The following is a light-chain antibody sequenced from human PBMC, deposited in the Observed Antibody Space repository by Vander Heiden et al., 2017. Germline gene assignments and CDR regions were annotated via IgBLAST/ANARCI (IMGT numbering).Light chain of an antibody. CDR1: HADIAFNT. CDR2: SNS. CDR3: AAWDDNLGAVV. Sequence: QSLPSQLPSPPPTRSLRVPTPSSARHADIAFNTRKCYQQHPGAAPNPLIYSNSKPPSGVPDRFSGSKSGASASLAISGLQSDDEADYYCAAWDDNLGAVVFGGGTELTVL. J-gene: IGLJ2*01. V-gene: IGLV1-44*01.